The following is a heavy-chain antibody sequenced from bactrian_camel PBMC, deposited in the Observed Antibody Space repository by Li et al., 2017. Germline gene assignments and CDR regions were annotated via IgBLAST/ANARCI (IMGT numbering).Heavy chain of an antibody. J-gene: IGHJ4*01. D-gene: IGHD3*01. CDR3: AADHNRGCMGWPTVEYDI. CDR2: IAYDGWVS. Sequence: VQLVESGGGLVQPGGSLRLSCSAPGFQFADYPMSWVRQAPGKGLEWVAQIAYDGWVSRYHDSAKGRFTISRDNAKNMLYLQMNNLKPEDTAMYYCAADHNRGCMGWPTVEYDITGQGTQVTVS. V-gene: IGHV3S42*01. CDR1: GFQFADYP.